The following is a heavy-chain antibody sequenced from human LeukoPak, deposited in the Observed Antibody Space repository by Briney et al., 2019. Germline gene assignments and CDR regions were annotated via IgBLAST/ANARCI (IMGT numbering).Heavy chain of an antibody. CDR3: AKGYYDILTGHSPGMDV. J-gene: IGHJ6*02. V-gene: IGHV3-30*18. Sequence: GGSLRLSCAASGFTFSSYGMHWVRQAPGKGLEWVAVISYDGSNKYYADSVKGRFTISRDNSKSTLYLQMNSLRAEDTAVYYCAKGYYDILTGHSPGMDVWGQGTTVTVPS. CDR2: ISYDGSNK. D-gene: IGHD3-9*01. CDR1: GFTFSSYG.